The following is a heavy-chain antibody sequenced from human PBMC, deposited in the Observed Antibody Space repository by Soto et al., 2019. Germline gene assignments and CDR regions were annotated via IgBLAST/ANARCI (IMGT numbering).Heavy chain of an antibody. CDR1: GGSISSGGYY. V-gene: IGHV4-39*01. CDR2: VYYSGST. J-gene: IGHJ4*02. D-gene: IGHD3-9*01. Sequence: SETLSLTCTVSGGSISSGGYYWSWIRQHPGRGLEWIGSVYYSGSTYYNPSLESRVTISVDKSKNQFSLKLMSLSAADTAVYYCGRLEGLATISYYFDYWGQGALVTVSS. CDR3: GRLEGLATISYYFDY.